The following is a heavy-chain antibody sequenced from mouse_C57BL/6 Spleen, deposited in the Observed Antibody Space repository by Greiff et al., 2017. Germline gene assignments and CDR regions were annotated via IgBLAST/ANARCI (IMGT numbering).Heavy chain of an antibody. J-gene: IGHJ4*01. CDR1: GYTFTRYW. D-gene: IGHD4-1*01. CDR2: INPSSGYS. Sequence: QVQLQQSGAELGKPGASVKLSCKASGYTFTRYWMPWVKQRPGQGLEWIGYINPSSGYSKYNQKFKDKAPLTADKSSSTAYMQLSSLTYEHSAVYYCAENCDHYYAMDYWGQGTSVTVSS. V-gene: IGHV1-7*01. CDR3: AENCDHYYAMDY.